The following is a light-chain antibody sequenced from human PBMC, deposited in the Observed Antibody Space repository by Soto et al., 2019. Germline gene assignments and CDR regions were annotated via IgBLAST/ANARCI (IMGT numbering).Light chain of an antibody. Sequence: DIVMTQSPLSLPVTPGEPASISCRSSQSLLYSNRYNYLAWYLQRPGQPPQLLIYLWSDRASGVPARCSGSGSGTDFILKISRVKAEDVGVYYCMQALQTPYTFGQGTKVEIK. CDR1: QSLLYSNRYNY. V-gene: IGKV2-28*01. CDR3: MQALQTPYT. J-gene: IGKJ2*01. CDR2: LWS.